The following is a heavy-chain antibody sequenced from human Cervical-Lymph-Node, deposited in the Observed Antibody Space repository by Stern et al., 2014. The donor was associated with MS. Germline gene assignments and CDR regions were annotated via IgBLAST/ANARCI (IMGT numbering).Heavy chain of an antibody. CDR3: AREGRSTVTTAAAY. CDR1: GYTFSAYY. V-gene: IGHV1-2*06. D-gene: IGHD4-17*01. J-gene: IGHJ4*02. Sequence: QLVQSGTEVKKPGASVKVSCKASGYTFSAYYVHWVRQAPGQGLEWMGRINGYTGDTNYAQKLQGPLTMDREPSTRTAYLELASLRSDDAAEYYGAREGRSTVTTAAAYWGQGTLVTVSS. CDR2: INGYTGDT.